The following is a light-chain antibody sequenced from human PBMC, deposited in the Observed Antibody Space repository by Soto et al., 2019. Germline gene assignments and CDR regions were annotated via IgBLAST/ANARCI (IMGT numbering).Light chain of an antibody. CDR2: DVS. V-gene: IGLV2-14*01. CDR1: SSDVGDYNY. CDR3: SSYTSSSSYV. Sequence: QSVLTQPASVSGSPGQSITISCTGTSSDVGDYNYVSWYQQHPGKAPKLMIYDVSFRPSGVSNRFSGSKSGNTASLTISGLQAEDEADYYCSSYTSSSSYVFATGTKVTV. J-gene: IGLJ1*01.